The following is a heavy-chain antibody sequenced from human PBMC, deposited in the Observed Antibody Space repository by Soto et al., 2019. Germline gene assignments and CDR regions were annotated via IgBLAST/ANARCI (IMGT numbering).Heavy chain of an antibody. CDR1: GLTLSVYS. D-gene: IGHD3-22*01. CDR3: AKERDDTSGYFLRYFDY. Sequence: QSGGSLRLSCAASGLTLSVYSMNWVRQAPGRGLEWASFISSDSGTIYYADSVKGRFTISRDNAKNTLYLQMTSLRAEDTALYYCAKERDDTSGYFLRYFDYWGQGTLVTVSS. CDR2: ISSDSGTI. V-gene: IGHV3-48*01. J-gene: IGHJ4*02.